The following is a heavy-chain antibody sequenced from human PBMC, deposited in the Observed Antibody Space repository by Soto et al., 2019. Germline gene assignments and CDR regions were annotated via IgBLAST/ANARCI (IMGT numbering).Heavy chain of an antibody. CDR3: ARKDKSGYFNWFGP. V-gene: IGHV5-51*01. D-gene: IGHD3-22*01. CDR1: GYRFTSYW. Sequence: GESLKISCRTSGYRFTSYWIAWVRQMPGKGLEWMGIIFPSDSDTRYSPSFQGQVTISADRSTSTVFLQWASLKASDTAVYFCARKDKSGYFNWFGPWGQGTLVTVSS. J-gene: IGHJ5*02. CDR2: IFPSDSDT.